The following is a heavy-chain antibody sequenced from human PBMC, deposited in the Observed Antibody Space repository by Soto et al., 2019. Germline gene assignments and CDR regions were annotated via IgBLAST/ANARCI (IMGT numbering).Heavy chain of an antibody. V-gene: IGHV4-39*01. CDR2: IYYSGST. CDR1: GGSISSDGYY. Sequence: QLQLQESGPGLVKPSETLSLTCTVSGGSISSDGYYWGWIRQPPGQGLEWIGSIYYSGSTYRNPSLKSRVTISLDTFKNQFSLKLSSVTAADTAVYYCARPYYSKGYSDWGQGTLVTVSA. J-gene: IGHJ1*01. D-gene: IGHD1-26*01. CDR3: ARPYYSKGYSD.